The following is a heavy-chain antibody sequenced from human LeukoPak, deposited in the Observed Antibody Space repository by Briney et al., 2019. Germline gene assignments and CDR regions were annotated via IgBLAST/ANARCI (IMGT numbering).Heavy chain of an antibody. D-gene: IGHD3-22*01. CDR1: GGSFSGYY. CDR2: INHSGST. CDR3: ARGSNYYDSRGFDY. Sequence: SGTLSVTCAVYGGSFSGYYWSWIRQHPGTGLGWIGEINHSGSTNYNPSLKSRVTISVDTSKNKLSLKLSSVTAADTAVYYCARGSNYYDSRGFDYWGQGTLVTVSS. V-gene: IGHV4-34*01. J-gene: IGHJ4*02.